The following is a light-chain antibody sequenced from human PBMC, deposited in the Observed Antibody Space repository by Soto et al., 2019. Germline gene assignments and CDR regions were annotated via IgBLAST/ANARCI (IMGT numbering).Light chain of an antibody. J-gene: IGKJ2*01. CDR1: QSVSGW. V-gene: IGKV1-5*03. CDR3: QKYNDYSYI. CDR2: QAS. Sequence: DIQMTQSPSTLSASVGDRVAITCRASQSVSGWLAWYQQKPGKVPKLLIYQASTLEDGVPSRFSGSGSGTEFTLTISSLQPDDSATYYCQKYNDYSYIFGSGTNLEIK.